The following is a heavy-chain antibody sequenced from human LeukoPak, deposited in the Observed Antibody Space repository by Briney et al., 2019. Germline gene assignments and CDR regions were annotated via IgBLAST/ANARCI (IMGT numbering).Heavy chain of an antibody. J-gene: IGHJ3*02. V-gene: IGHV4-31*03. CDR3: AGTNYYDSSDAFDI. CDR2: IYYSGST. CDR1: GGSISSGGYY. D-gene: IGHD3-22*01. Sequence: SQTLSLTCTVSGGSISSGGYYWGWIRQHPGKGLEWIGYIYYSGSTYYNPSLKSRVTISIDTSKNQFSLKLSSVTAADTAVYYCAGTNYYDSSDAFDIWGQGTMVTVSS.